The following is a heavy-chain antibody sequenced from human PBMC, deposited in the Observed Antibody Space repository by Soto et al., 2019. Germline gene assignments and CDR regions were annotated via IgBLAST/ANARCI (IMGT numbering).Heavy chain of an antibody. D-gene: IGHD6-6*01. CDR1: GLTFSSYA. CDR2: ISYDGSNK. CDR3: ARDLRSSSSYTL. J-gene: IGHJ4*02. Sequence: GGSLRLSCAASGLTFSSYAMHWVRQAPGKGLEWVAVISYDGSNKYYADSVKGRFTISRDNSKNTLYLQMNSLRAEDTAVYYCARDLRSSSSYTLWGQGTLVTLSS. V-gene: IGHV3-30-3*01.